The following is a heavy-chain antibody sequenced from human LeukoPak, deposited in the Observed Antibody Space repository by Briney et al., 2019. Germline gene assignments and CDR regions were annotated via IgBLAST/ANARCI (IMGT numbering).Heavy chain of an antibody. CDR2: IYSGGST. V-gene: IGHV3-53*01. CDR3: AREYYYGSGSYEAYFDY. D-gene: IGHD3-10*01. Sequence: GGSLRLSCAASGFTVSSNYMSWVRQAPGKGLEWVSFIYSGGSTYYADSVKGRFTISRDNSKNTLYLQMNSLRAEDTAVYYCAREYYYGSGSYEAYFDYWGQGTLVTVSS. J-gene: IGHJ4*02. CDR1: GFTVSSNY.